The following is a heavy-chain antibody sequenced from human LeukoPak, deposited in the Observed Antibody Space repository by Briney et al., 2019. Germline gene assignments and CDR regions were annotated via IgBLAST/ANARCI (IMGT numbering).Heavy chain of an antibody. CDR2: IRYDGSNK. D-gene: IGHD3-10*01. J-gene: IGHJ4*02. V-gene: IGHV3-30*02. CDR1: GFTFSSYS. CDR3: AKIRDPYYYGSGSYSDY. Sequence: GGSLRLSCTASGFTFSSYSMNWVRQAPGKGLEWVAFIRYDGSNKYYADSVKGRFTISRDNSKNTLYLQMNSLRAEDTAVYYCAKIRDPYYYGSGSYSDYWGQGTLVTVSS.